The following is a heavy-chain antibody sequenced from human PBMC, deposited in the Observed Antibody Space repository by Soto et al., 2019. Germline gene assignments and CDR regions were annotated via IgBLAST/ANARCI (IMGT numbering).Heavy chain of an antibody. V-gene: IGHV1-69*02. J-gene: IGHJ5*02. Sequence: QVQLVQSGAEVKKPGSSVKVSCKASGGTFSSYTISWVRQAPGQGLEWMGRIIPILGIATYAQKFQGRVTVTADKSTSTAYVELSSLRLEDTAVYYCASDSVTTGLLYWFDPWGQGTLVTVSS. CDR1: GGTFSSYT. CDR3: ASDSVTTGLLYWFDP. CDR2: IIPILGIA. D-gene: IGHD4-4*01.